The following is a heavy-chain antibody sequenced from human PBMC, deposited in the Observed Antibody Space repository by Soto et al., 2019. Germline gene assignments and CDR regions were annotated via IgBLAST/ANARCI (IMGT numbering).Heavy chain of an antibody. CDR2: ISGSGGST. V-gene: IGHV3-23*01. CDR1: RFTFSSYS. D-gene: IGHD5-18*01. J-gene: IGHJ5*02. CDR3: AKTSNSYGYLSWFDH. Sequence: LXLSCAASRFTFSSYSVSWVRQAPGKGLECVSAISGSGGSTYYADSVKGRFTISRDNSKNTLYLQMNSLRAEDTAVYYCAKTSNSYGYLSWFDHWGQGPLVTVSS.